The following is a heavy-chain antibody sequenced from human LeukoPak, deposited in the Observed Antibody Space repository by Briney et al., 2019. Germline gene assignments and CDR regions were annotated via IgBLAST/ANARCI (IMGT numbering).Heavy chain of an antibody. Sequence: GGSLRLSCAASGFTVSSNYMSWVRRAPGKWLEWVSVIYSGGRTYYADSVKGRFTISRDNSKNTLYLQMNSLRAEDTAVYYCARLGNSGYYFDYWGQGTLVTVSS. CDR2: IYSGGRT. CDR3: ARLGNSGYYFDY. J-gene: IGHJ4*02. V-gene: IGHV3-53*01. CDR1: GFTVSSNY. D-gene: IGHD4-23*01.